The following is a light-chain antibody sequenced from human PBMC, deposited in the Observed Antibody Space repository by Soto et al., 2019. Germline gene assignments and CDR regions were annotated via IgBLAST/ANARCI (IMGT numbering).Light chain of an antibody. V-gene: IGLV2-8*01. J-gene: IGLJ1*01. CDR2: VVR. Sequence: QPALTHAPSGSGSPGPSVAISYTERSGDFGGYNYVSWYQQHPGKAPKLVIYVVRKRPSGVPDRFSGSKSGNTASLTVSGLQAEDEADYYCSSYTATNNFGVFGPGTKVTVL. CDR1: SGDFGGYNY. CDR3: SSYTATNNFGV.